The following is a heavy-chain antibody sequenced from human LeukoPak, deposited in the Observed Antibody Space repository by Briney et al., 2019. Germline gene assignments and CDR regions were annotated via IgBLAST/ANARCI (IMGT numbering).Heavy chain of an antibody. D-gene: IGHD2-2*01. CDR2: IYYSGST. CDR3: ARHSRGAYYYYGMDV. Sequence: SETLSLTCAVSGGSISSGGYSWSWIRQPPGKGLEWIGSIYYSGSTYYNPSLKSRVTISVDTSKNQFSLKLSSVTAADTAVYYCARHSRGAYYYYGMDVWGQGTTVTVSS. CDR1: GGSISSGGYS. V-gene: IGHV4-39*01. J-gene: IGHJ6*02.